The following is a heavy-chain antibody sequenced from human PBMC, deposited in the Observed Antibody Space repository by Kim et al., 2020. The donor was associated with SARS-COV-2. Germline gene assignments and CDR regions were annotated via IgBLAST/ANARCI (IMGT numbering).Heavy chain of an antibody. Sequence: GGSLRLSCAASGFTFDDYTMHWVRQAPGKGLEWVSLISWDGGSTYYADSVKGRFTISRYNSKNSLYLQMNSLRTEDTALYYCAKDISVAHPASSTLVYYYYGMDVWGQGTTVTVSS. V-gene: IGHV3-43*01. CDR2: ISWDGGST. CDR1: GFTFDDYT. J-gene: IGHJ6*02. CDR3: AKDISVAHPASSTLVYYYYGMDV. D-gene: IGHD2-2*01.